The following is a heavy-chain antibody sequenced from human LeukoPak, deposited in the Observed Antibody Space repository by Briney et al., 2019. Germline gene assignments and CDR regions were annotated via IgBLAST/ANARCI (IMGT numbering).Heavy chain of an antibody. CDR1: GYTFTSYD. CDR2: MDPNSGNT. Sequence: GASVKVSCKASGYTFTSYDINWGRQGTGQGLEWLGWMDPNSGNTGYAQKFQGRVTMTRNTSISTAYMELSSLRSEDTAVYYCARGQERYYGSGDFDYWGQGTLVTVSS. V-gene: IGHV1-8*01. CDR3: ARGQERYYGSGDFDY. D-gene: IGHD3-10*01. J-gene: IGHJ4*02.